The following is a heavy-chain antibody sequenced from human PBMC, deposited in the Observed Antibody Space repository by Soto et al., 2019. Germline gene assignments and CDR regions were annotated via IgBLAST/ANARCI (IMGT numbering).Heavy chain of an antibody. CDR1: GFTFDTHA. CDR3: AKDQPLLRFYYGMDV. V-gene: IGHV3-23*01. J-gene: IGHJ6*02. CDR2: ISGSGGST. Sequence: PGGSLRLSCTASGFTFDTHAMAWVRQAPGKGLEWVSAISGSGGSTYYADSVKGRFTISRDNSKNTLYLQMNSLRAEDTAVYYCAKDQPLLRFYYGMDVWGQGTTVTVSS. D-gene: IGHD3-3*01.